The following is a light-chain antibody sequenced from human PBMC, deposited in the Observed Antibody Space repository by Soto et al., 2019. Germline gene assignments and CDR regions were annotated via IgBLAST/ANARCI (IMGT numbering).Light chain of an antibody. J-gene: IGLJ2*01. Sequence: QSVLTQPPSSSASPGESASLTCTLPSDINVGSYNIYWYQQKPGSPPRYLLYYYSDSDKGQGSGVPSRFSGSKDASANTGILLISGLQSDDEADYYCMIWPSNAVVFGGGTKLTVL. V-gene: IGLV5-37*01. CDR2: YYSDSDK. CDR1: SDINVGSYN. CDR3: MIWPSNAVV.